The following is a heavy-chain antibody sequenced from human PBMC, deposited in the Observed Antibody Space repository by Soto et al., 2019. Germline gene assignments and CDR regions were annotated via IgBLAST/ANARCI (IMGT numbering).Heavy chain of an antibody. V-gene: IGHV3-30*18. CDR2: ISYDGSNT. CDR1: GFSISDYG. Sequence: HVQLVESGGGVVQPGWSLRLSCAASGFSISDYGMEWVRQAPGKGLEWVALISYDGSNTYYADSVKGRFTISRDNSKDTLFLQMTGLRREDTAVYYCAKGAGDRLSLGMDVWGQGTTVTVSS. CDR3: AKGAGDRLSLGMDV. J-gene: IGHJ6*02. D-gene: IGHD1-26*01.